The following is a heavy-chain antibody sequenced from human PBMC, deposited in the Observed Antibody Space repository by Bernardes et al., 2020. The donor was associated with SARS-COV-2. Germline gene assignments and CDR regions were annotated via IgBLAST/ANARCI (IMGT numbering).Heavy chain of an antibody. Sequence: GGSLRLSCTSTGFTFGDYTIRWFRQAPGKGLEWVGFIRSKAFRGTTEYAASVKGRFTISRDDSISAAYLQMNSLKTKDTAMYYCARDQYTSSWYGASHFDYWGQGTLVNVSS. CDR3: ARDQYTSSWYGASHFDY. D-gene: IGHD6-13*01. CDR2: IRSKAFRGTT. CDR1: GFTFGDYT. V-gene: IGHV3-49*03. J-gene: IGHJ4*02.